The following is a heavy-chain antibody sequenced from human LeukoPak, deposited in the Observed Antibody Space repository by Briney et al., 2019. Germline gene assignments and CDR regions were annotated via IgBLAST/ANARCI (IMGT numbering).Heavy chain of an antibody. CDR2: ISYDGSNK. V-gene: IGHV3-30*18. CDR3: AKGSYDFWSGYTSFDY. CDR1: GFTFSSYG. D-gene: IGHD3-3*01. J-gene: IGHJ4*02. Sequence: GGSLRLSCAASGFTFSSYGTHWVRQAPGKGLEWVAVISYDGSNKYYADSVKGRFTISRDNSKNTLYLQMNSLRAEDTAVYYCAKGSYDFWSGYTSFDYWGQGTLVTVSS.